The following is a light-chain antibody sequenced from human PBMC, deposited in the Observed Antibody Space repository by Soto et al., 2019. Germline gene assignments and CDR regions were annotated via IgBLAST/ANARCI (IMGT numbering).Light chain of an antibody. CDR1: QDISNH. CDR2: VAS. J-gene: IGKJ3*01. Sequence: MSQALGALPIIKRERVTITCQASQDISNHLNWYQQKPGQAPKLLIYVASNLDTGVPSRFSGSGSGTEFTLTISSLEPEDVATYYCPLSIYQRLSFAAGTQVDIK. V-gene: IGKV1-33*01. CDR3: PLSIYQRLS.